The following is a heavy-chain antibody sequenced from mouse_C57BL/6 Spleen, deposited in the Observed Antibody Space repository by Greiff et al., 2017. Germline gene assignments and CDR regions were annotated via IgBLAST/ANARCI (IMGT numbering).Heavy chain of an antibody. Sequence: EVQVVESGAELVRPGSSVKMSCKTSGYTFTSYGINWVKQRPGQGLEWIGYIYIGNGYTEYNEKFKGKATLTSDTSSSTAYMQLSSLTSEDSAIYFCARSSTMIRAWFAYWGQGTLVTVSA. V-gene: IGHV1-58*01. CDR1: GYTFTSYG. CDR2: IYIGNGYT. D-gene: IGHD2-4*01. CDR3: ARSSTMIRAWFAY. J-gene: IGHJ3*01.